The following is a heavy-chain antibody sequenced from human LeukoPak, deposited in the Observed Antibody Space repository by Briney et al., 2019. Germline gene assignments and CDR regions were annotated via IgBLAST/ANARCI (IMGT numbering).Heavy chain of an antibody. V-gene: IGHV1-8*01. CDR2: MNPNSGNT. CDR1: GYTFTSYD. D-gene: IGHD3-16*01. CDR3: ARAGAGDDAFDI. J-gene: IGHJ3*02. Sequence: ASVKVSCKASGYTFTSYDINWVRQATGQGLEWMGWMNPNSGNTGYAQKFQGRVTMTRNTSISTTYMELSSLRSEDTAVYYCARAGAGDDAFDIWGQGAMVTVSS.